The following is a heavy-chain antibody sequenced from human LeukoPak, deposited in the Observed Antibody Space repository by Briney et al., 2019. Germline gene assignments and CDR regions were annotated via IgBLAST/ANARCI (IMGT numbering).Heavy chain of an antibody. Sequence: GESLKISCKGSGYSFTSYWIGWVRQMPGKGLEWMGIIYPGDSDTRHSPSFQGQVTISADKSISTAYLQWSSLKASDTAMYYCAKIGVLTGDAFDIWGQGTMVTVSS. CDR3: AKIGVLTGDAFDI. V-gene: IGHV5-51*01. CDR2: IYPGDSDT. J-gene: IGHJ3*02. D-gene: IGHD3-9*01. CDR1: GYSFTSYW.